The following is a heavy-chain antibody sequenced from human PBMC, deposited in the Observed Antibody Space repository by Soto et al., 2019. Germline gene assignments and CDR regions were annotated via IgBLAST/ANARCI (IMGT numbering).Heavy chain of an antibody. CDR2: ISSSSSTI. D-gene: IGHD3-9*01. CDR1: GFTFSSYS. Sequence: GGSLRLSCAASGFTFSSYSMNWVRQAPGKGLEWVSYISSSSSTIYYADSVKGRFTISRDNAKNSLYLQMNSLRDEDTAVYYCAREHDILTGYYHSYYFDYWGQGTLVTVSS. J-gene: IGHJ4*02. CDR3: AREHDILTGYYHSYYFDY. V-gene: IGHV3-48*02.